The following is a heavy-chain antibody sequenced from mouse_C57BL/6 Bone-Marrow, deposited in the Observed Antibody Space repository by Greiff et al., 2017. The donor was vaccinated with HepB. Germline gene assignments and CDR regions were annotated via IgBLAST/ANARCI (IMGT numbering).Heavy chain of an antibody. CDR3: ARPDGCLYYFDY. V-gene: IGHV1-81*01. CDR2: IYPRSGNT. D-gene: IGHD2-3*01. CDR1: GYTFTSYG. Sequence: QVQLQQSGAELARPGASVKLSCKASGYTFTSYGISWVKQRTGQGLEWIGEIYPRSGNTYYNEKFKGKATLTADKSSSTAYMELRSLTSEDSAVYFCARPDGCLYYFDYWGQGTTLTVSS. J-gene: IGHJ2*01.